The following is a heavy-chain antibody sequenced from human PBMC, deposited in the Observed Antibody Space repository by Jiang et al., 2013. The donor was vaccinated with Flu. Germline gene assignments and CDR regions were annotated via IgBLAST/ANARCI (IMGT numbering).Heavy chain of an antibody. CDR2: TYYRSQWFS. CDR1: GDSVSSDSAT. D-gene: IGHD1-26*01. Sequence: QTLSLTCAISGDSVSSDSATWTWLRQSPSRGLEWLGRTYYRSQWFSDSAVSVRSRITINPDTSKNQFSLHLNSVTPEDTAVYFCARGSGSFYFDFWGQGTLVTVSS. J-gene: IGHJ4*02. CDR3: ARGSGSFYFDF. V-gene: IGHV6-1*01.